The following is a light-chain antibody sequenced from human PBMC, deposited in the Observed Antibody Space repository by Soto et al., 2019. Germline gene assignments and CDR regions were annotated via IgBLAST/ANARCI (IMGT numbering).Light chain of an antibody. CDR2: DVT. V-gene: IGLV2-11*01. CDR3: CSYAGSYSLGV. Sequence: QSALTQPRSVSGSPGQSVTISCTGTSSDVGGYDFVSWYQQHPGKAPKLIIYDVTKGTSGVPDRFSGSKSGNSASLTISGLQAEDEADYYCCSYAGSYSLGVFGGGTKLTVL. CDR1: SSDVGGYDF. J-gene: IGLJ3*02.